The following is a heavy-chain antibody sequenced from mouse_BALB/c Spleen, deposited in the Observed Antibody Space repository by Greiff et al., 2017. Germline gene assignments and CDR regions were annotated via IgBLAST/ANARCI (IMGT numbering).Heavy chain of an antibody. CDR2: ISSGGGRT. CDR3: ARHEQLGEAMDY. V-gene: IGHV5-12-1*01. CDR1: GFAFSSYD. J-gene: IGHJ4*01. D-gene: IGHD4-1*02. Sequence: EVKLMESGGGLVKPGGSLKLSCAASGFAFSSYDMSWVRQTPEKRLEWVAYISSGGGRTYYPDTVKGRFTISRYNAKNTLYLQISSLKSEDTSMYYCARHEQLGEAMDYWGQGTSVTVSS.